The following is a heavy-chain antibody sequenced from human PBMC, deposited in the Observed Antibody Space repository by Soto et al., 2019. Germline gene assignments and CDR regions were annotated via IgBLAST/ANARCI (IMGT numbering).Heavy chain of an antibody. Sequence: APVKRSRKASGGTFSSYAISWVRQKTGQGLEWMGGIIPIFGTANYAQKFQGRVTITADESTSTAYMELSSLRSEDTAVYYCARDAVHPHGFDPWGQPTLVTVSS. CDR3: ARDAVHPHGFDP. CDR2: IIPIFGTA. J-gene: IGHJ5*02. CDR1: GGTFSSYA. V-gene: IGHV1-69*13.